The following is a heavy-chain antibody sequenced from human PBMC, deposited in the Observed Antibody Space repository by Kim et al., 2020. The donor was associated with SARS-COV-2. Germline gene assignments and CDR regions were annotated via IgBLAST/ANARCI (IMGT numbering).Heavy chain of an antibody. CDR1: GGSISSSNW. J-gene: IGHJ6*02. Sequence: SETLSLTCAVSGGSISSSNWWSWVRQPPGKGLEWIGEIYHSGSTNYNPSLKSRVTISVDKSKNQFSLKLSSVTAADTAVYYCARVQDIVVLYGMDVWGQGTTVTVSS. D-gene: IGHD2-15*01. CDR2: IYHSGST. CDR3: ARVQDIVVLYGMDV. V-gene: IGHV4-4*02.